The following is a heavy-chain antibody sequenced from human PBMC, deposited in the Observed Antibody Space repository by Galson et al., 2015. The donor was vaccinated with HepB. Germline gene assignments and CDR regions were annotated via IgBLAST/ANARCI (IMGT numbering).Heavy chain of an antibody. CDR3: ARDPPVGFGELLDHYYYYGMDV. CDR2: ISSSSSSYI. Sequence: SLRLSCAASGFTFSSYSMNWVRQAPGKGLEWVSSISSSSSSYIYYADSVKGRFTISRDNAKNSLYLQMNSLRAEDTAVYYCARDPPVGFGELLDHYYYYGMDVWGQGTTVTVSS. CDR1: GFTFSSYS. V-gene: IGHV3-21*01. J-gene: IGHJ6*02. D-gene: IGHD3-10*01.